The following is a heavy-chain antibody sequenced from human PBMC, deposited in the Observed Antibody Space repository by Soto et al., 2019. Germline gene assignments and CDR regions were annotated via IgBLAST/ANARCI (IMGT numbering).Heavy chain of an antibody. Sequence: QVQLQESGPGLVMPSETLSLTCAVSSYSITSGHWWSWVRQSPGQGLEWIVEIHHSGSTNCNPSLKSRVTRSVDNSRNQFSLKLSSVTAADTAVYDCARSGDYCFDYWGQGTLVTVSS. D-gene: IGHD1-26*01. J-gene: IGHJ4*02. CDR2: IHHSGST. CDR3: ARSGDYCFDY. V-gene: IGHV4-4*02. CDR1: SYSITSGHW.